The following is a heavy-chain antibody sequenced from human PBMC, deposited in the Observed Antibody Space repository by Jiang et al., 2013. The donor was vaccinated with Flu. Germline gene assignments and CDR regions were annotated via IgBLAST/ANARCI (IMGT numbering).Heavy chain of an antibody. CDR2: ISYDGSNK. V-gene: IGHV3-30-3*01. Sequence: LEWVAVISYDGSNKYYADSVKGRFTISRDNSKNTLYLQMNSLRAEDTAVYYCAGITMVRGVDNWGQGTLVTVSS. J-gene: IGHJ4*02. CDR3: AGITMVRGVDN. D-gene: IGHD3-10*01.